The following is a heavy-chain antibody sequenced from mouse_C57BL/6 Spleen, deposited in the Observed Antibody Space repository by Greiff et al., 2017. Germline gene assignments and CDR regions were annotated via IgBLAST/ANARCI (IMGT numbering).Heavy chain of an antibody. V-gene: IGHV1-19*01. CDR2: INPYNGGT. CDR1: GYTFTDYY. J-gene: IGHJ1*03. Sequence: VQLKESGPVLVKPGASVKMSCKASGYTFTDYYMNWVKQSHGKSLEWIGVINPYNGGTSYNQKFKGKATLTVDKSASTAYMELNSLTSEDSAVXYCARGGLRLGSYWYFDVWGTGTTVTVAS. D-gene: IGHD2-4*01. CDR3: ARGGLRLGSYWYFDV.